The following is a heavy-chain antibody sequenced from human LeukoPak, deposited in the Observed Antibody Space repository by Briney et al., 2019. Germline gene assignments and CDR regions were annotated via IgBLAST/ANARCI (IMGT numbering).Heavy chain of an antibody. D-gene: IGHD6-19*01. Sequence: GGSLRLSCAASGFTFSNYEMIWVRQAPGKGLEWISYVSGGGDITDYADSVKGRFTISRDNAKNLLYLQMNSLRVDDTAFYYCARDRITVTGDYNWFDPWGQGTLVTVSS. CDR3: ARDRITVTGDYNWFDP. J-gene: IGHJ5*02. CDR1: GFTFSNYE. V-gene: IGHV3-48*03. CDR2: VSGGGDIT.